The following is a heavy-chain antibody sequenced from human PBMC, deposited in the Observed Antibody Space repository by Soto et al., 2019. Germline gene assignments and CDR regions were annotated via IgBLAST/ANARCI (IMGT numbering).Heavy chain of an antibody. J-gene: IGHJ6*02. CDR1: GFTFSSYA. V-gene: IGHV3-23*01. CDR3: ARGGILYHRGGMDV. D-gene: IGHD2-8*01. Sequence: EVQLLESGGGLVQPGGSLRLSCAASGFTFSSYAMSWVRQAPGKGLEWVSAISGSGGSTYYADSVKGRFTISRDNSKNTLCLQMNSRRAEDTAVYCCARGGILYHRGGMDVWGQGTTVTVSS. CDR2: ISGSGGST.